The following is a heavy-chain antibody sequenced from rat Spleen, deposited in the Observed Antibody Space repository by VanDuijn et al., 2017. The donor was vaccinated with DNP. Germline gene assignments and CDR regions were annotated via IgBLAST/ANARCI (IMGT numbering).Heavy chain of an antibody. D-gene: IGHD2-2*01. Sequence: EVKLVESGGGLVQPGRSLKLSCAASGFNFNDYWMGWVRQAPGKGLEWIGEINKGSSTINYIPSLKEKITISRDNAQNTLYLQMSILGSEDTAIYYCVREDKGVDAWGQGVSVTVSS. CDR2: INKGSSTI. J-gene: IGHJ4*01. V-gene: IGHV4-2*01. CDR1: GFNFNDYW. CDR3: VREDKGVDA.